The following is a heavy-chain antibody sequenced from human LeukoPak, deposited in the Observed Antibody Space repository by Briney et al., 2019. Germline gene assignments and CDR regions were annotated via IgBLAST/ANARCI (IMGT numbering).Heavy chain of an antibody. CDR2: ISGSGGST. D-gene: IGHD4-17*01. J-gene: IGHJ4*02. CDR1: GFTFSSYA. CDR3: AKDRDGDYRPYYFDY. Sequence: GGSLRLTCAASGFTFSSYAMSWVRQAPVKGLEWVSAISGSGGSTYYADSVKGRFTISRDNSKNTLYLQMNSLRAEDTAVYYCAKDRDGDYRPYYFDYWGQGTLVTVSS. V-gene: IGHV3-23*01.